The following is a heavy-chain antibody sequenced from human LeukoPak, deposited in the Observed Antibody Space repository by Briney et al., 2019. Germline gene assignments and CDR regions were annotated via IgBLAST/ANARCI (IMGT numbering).Heavy chain of an antibody. V-gene: IGHV4-59*01. Sequence: PSETLSLTCTVSGGSISSYYWSWIRQPPGKGLEWIGYIYYSGSTNYNPSLKSRVTISVDTSKNQFSLKLSSVTAADTAVYYCARAFDILIGGPIDYWGQGTLVTVSS. CDR2: IYYSGST. CDR1: GGSISSYY. D-gene: IGHD3-9*01. CDR3: ARAFDILIGGPIDY. J-gene: IGHJ4*02.